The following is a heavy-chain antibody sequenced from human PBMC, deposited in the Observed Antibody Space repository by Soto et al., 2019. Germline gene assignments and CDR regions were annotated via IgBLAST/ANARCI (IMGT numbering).Heavy chain of an antibody. J-gene: IGHJ4*02. CDR3: ARHFDSSGYYPDY. CDR1: GYRFTRYW. V-gene: IGHV5-51*01. D-gene: IGHD3-22*01. Sequence: GEALKLSFQASGYRFTRYWIAWVRQMPGKGLEWVGIIYPGDSDIKYSPSFQGQVTISADRSNSTAYLQWRSLRASDTAMYFCARHFDSSGYYPDYWGQGTQVTVSS. CDR2: IYPGDSDI.